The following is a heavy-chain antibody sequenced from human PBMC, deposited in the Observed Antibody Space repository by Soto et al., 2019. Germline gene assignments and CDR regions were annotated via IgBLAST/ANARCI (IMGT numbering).Heavy chain of an antibody. D-gene: IGHD3-3*01. V-gene: IGHV4-59*01. CDR1: GGSLRGYS. Sequence: PSETLSLTCAVSGGSLRGYSWSWIRQSPGKGLEWIGYVYSGGGTNYSPSFMGRVTISVDTTDNQFSLKLNSVTAADTAVYYCAREETSMSPQYFYDGMDVWGQGTTVTVSS. CDR3: AREETSMSPQYFYDGMDV. J-gene: IGHJ6*02. CDR2: VYSGGGT.